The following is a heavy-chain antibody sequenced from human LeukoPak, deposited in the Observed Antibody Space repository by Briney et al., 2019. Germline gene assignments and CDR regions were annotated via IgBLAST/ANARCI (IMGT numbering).Heavy chain of an antibody. Sequence: GASVKVSCKASGGTFSSYAISWVRQAPGQGLEWMGRIIPILGMANYAQKFQGRVTITADKSTSTAYMELSSLRSEDTAVYYCARDRAARPDYWGQGTLVTVSS. CDR2: IIPILGMA. J-gene: IGHJ4*02. CDR3: ARDRAARPDY. CDR1: GGTFSSYA. D-gene: IGHD6-6*01. V-gene: IGHV1-69*04.